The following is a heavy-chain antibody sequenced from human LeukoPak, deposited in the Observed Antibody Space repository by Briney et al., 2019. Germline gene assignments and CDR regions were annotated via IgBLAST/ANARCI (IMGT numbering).Heavy chain of an antibody. Sequence: SETLSLTCTVSGGSISSYYWSWIRQPAGKGLEWIGCIYTSGSTNYNPSLKSRVTMSVDTSKNQFSLKLSSVTAADTAVYYCARGAAAGTPFDHWGQGTLVTVSS. D-gene: IGHD6-13*01. V-gene: IGHV4-4*07. CDR2: IYTSGST. CDR3: ARGAAAGTPFDH. CDR1: GGSISSYY. J-gene: IGHJ4*02.